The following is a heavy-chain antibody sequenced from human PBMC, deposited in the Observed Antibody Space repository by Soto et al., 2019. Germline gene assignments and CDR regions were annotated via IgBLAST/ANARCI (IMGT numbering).Heavy chain of an antibody. D-gene: IGHD5-18*01. Sequence: QVQLVQSGSEVKKPGSSVKLSCKASGGSFSSNPISWVRQAPGQGLEWMAGIIPIFATVHYAQKFQGRVTITADESTSTAYMELTSLRSEDTAVYFCARGGRGYSSAPRYYFDYWGQGTLVTVSS. CDR1: GGSFSSNP. V-gene: IGHV1-69*01. CDR2: IIPIFATV. J-gene: IGHJ4*02. CDR3: ARGGRGYSSAPRYYFDY.